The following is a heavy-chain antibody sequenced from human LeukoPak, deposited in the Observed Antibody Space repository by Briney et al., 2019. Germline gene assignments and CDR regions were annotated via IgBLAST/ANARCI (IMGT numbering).Heavy chain of an antibody. V-gene: IGHV4-61*02. J-gene: IGHJ4*02. D-gene: IGHD2-15*01. Sequence: SETLSLTCTVSGGSISSGSYYWSWIRQPAGKGLEWIGRIYTSGSTNYNPSLKSRVTISVDTSKNQFSLKLSSVTAADTAVYYCARDHPPYCSGGSCHLGYWGQGTLVTVSS. CDR1: GGSISSGSYY. CDR2: IYTSGST. CDR3: ARDHPPYCSGGSCHLGY.